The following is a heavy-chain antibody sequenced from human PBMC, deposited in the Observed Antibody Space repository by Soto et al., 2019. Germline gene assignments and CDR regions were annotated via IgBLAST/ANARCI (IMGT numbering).Heavy chain of an antibody. J-gene: IGHJ4*02. V-gene: IGHV4-34*01. CDR1: GGSFSGYY. CDR2: INHSGST. Sequence: SETLSLTCAVYGGSFSGYYWSWIRQPPGKGLEWIGEINHSGSTNYNPSLKSRVTISVDTSKNQFSLKLSSVTAADTAVYYCARASGPLLWFGESVRYFDYWGQGTLV. D-gene: IGHD3-10*01. CDR3: ARASGPLLWFGESVRYFDY.